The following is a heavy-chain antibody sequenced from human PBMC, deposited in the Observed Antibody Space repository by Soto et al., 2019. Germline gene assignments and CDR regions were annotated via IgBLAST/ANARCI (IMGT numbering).Heavy chain of an antibody. Sequence: EVQLVESGGDLVQPGRSLRLSCAASGFTFDDYAMHWVRLAPGKGLEWVSGISWNSGDIYYADSVKGRFTISRDNAKNSLYLQMNSLRPDDTAMYYCAKDAIHVLLGYTYGAGGMDVWGQGTTVTVS. CDR3: AKDAIHVLLGYTYGAGGMDV. CDR2: ISWNSGDI. CDR1: GFTFDDYA. J-gene: IGHJ6*02. D-gene: IGHD5-18*01. V-gene: IGHV3-9*01.